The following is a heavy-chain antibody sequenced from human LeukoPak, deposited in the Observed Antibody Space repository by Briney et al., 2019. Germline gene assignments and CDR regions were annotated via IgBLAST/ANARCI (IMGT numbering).Heavy chain of an antibody. Sequence: ASVKVSCKASGGTFSSYAISWVRQAPGQGLEWMGGIIPIFGTANYAQKFQRRVTITADESTSTAYMELSSLRSEDTAVYYCARDYYYDSSGYYYFDYWAREPWSPSPQ. J-gene: IGHJ4*02. CDR1: GGTFSSYA. CDR2: IIPIFGTA. V-gene: IGHV1-69*01. CDR3: ARDYYYDSSGYYYFDY. D-gene: IGHD3-22*01.